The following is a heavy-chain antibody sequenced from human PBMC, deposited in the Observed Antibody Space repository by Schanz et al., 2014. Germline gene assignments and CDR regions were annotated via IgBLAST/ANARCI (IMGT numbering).Heavy chain of an antibody. J-gene: IGHJ3*01. Sequence: EVQLVESGGCLVQPGRFLRLSCAASGFTFDDHAMHWVRQVPGKGLQWVSGIRWNSGNIAYADSVKGRFTISRDNAKNSLYLQMNSLRAEDTAVYFCARDGGRDGYNLAFDVWGQGTLVTVSS. CDR3: ARDGGRDGYNLAFDV. CDR2: IRWNSGNI. V-gene: IGHV3-9*01. CDR1: GFTFDDHA. D-gene: IGHD5-12*01.